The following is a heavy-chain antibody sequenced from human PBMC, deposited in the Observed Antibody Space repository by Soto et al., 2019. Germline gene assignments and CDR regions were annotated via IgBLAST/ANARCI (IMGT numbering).Heavy chain of an antibody. CDR1: GFTFSNSI. V-gene: IGHV3-21*01. J-gene: IGHJ3*02. CDR2: ISGSSDFL. Sequence: GGSLRLSCAASGFTFSNSIINWVRQAPGQGLEWVSSISGSSDFLYYADSVKGRFTISRDTATNSLYLQMNSLRAEDTAVYYCATSTWHDFDIWGQGTMVTVSS. CDR3: ATSTWHDFDI. D-gene: IGHD6-13*01.